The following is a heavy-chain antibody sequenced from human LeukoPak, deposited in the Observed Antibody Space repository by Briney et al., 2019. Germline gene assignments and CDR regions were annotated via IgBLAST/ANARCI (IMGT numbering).Heavy chain of an antibody. D-gene: IGHD5-12*01. Sequence: GGSLRLSCAASGFTFSSYWMHWVRQAPGKGLVWVSRINSDGSSTSYADSVKGRFTISRDNSKNTLYLQMNSLRAEDTAVYYCAKDKIGEATDWYFDLWGRGTLVTVSS. V-gene: IGHV3-74*01. CDR2: INSDGSST. CDR3: AKDKIGEATDWYFDL. J-gene: IGHJ2*01. CDR1: GFTFSSYW.